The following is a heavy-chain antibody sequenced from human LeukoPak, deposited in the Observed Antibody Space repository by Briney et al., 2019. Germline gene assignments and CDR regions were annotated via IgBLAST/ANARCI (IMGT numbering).Heavy chain of an antibody. CDR1: GFTFSSYN. V-gene: IGHV3-21*04. J-gene: IGHJ4*02. CDR3: AGYNCSSTRCYTGGFDY. D-gene: IGHD2-2*02. Sequence: NTGGSLRLSCAASGFTFSSYNMNWVRQAPGKGLEWVSSISTGSSYMYYADSVKGRFTISRDNSKNTLYLQMNSLRAEDTAVFYCAGYNCSSTRCYTGGFDYWGQGTLVTVSS. CDR2: ISTGSSYM.